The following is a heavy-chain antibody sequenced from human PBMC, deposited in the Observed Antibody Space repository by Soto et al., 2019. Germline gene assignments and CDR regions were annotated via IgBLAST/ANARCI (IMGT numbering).Heavy chain of an antibody. V-gene: IGHV4-34*01. CDR2: INHSGST. CDR1: GGSFSGYD. Sequence: PSETLSLTCAVDGGSFSGYDGSWIRQPPGKGLEWIGEINHSGSTNYNPSLKSRVTISVDTSKNQFSLKLSSVTAADTAVYYCARGSSIAVTVHYFDYWGQGTLDTVSS. D-gene: IGHD2-21*02. CDR3: ARGSSIAVTVHYFDY. J-gene: IGHJ4*02.